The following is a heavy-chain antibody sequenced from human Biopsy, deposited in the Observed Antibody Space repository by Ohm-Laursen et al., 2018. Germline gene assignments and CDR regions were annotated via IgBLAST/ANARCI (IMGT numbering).Heavy chain of an antibody. CDR3: ATKLAGYFHH. V-gene: IGHV1-69*06. CDR2: NIPILGTA. CDR1: GGTFSNYG. Sequence: ASVKASCKAPGGTFSNYGVNWVRQAPGQGLEWLGGNIPILGTANYAQKFQDRATAAEDTSTRAATMELRSRRSDGTAVYYCATKLAGYFHHWGQGTLVIVSS. J-gene: IGHJ1*01.